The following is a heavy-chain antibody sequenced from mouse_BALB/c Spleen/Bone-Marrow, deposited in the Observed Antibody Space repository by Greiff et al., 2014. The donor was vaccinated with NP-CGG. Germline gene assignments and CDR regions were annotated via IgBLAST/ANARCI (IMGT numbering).Heavy chain of an antibody. D-gene: IGHD2-4*01. J-gene: IGHJ3*01. Sequence: VQLKESGPELVKPGASVKMSCKASGYTFTDYYMKWVKQSHGKRLEWIGDINPNNGGTSYNQTFKGKATLTVDKSSSTAYMQLYSLTSEDSAVYYCARSCDYDYEGTWFAYWGQGTLVTVSA. CDR1: GYTFTDYY. CDR3: ARSCDYDYEGTWFAY. CDR2: INPNNGGT. V-gene: IGHV1-26*01.